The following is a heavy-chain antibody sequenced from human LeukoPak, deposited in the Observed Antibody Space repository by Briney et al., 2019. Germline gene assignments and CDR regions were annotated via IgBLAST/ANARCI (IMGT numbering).Heavy chain of an antibody. J-gene: IGHJ4*02. CDR1: EGTFGAYS. CDR3: AAERRLGELFFDY. Sequence: SVKVSCKASEGTFGAYSLDWVRQAPGQGLEWLGGINPIFNILNYAQKFRGRVTITADESTNTAYMDLSSLKYDDTAVYYCAAERRLGELFFDYWGQGALVTVSS. D-gene: IGHD3-10*01. CDR2: INPIFNIL. V-gene: IGHV1-69*01.